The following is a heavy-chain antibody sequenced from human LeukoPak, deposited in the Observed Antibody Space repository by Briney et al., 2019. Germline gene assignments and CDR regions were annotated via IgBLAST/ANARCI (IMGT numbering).Heavy chain of an antibody. D-gene: IGHD5-18*01. V-gene: IGHV4-59*01. J-gene: IGHJ4*02. CDR1: GGSISSYY. CDR3: AREGTPWIQLWLKGLDY. CDR2: IYYSGST. Sequence: KPSETLSLTCTVSGGSISSYYWSWIRQPPGKGLEWIGYIYYSGSTNYNPSLKSRVTISIDTSKNQFSLKLSSVTAADTAVYYCAREGTPWIQLWLKGLDYWGQGTLVTVSS.